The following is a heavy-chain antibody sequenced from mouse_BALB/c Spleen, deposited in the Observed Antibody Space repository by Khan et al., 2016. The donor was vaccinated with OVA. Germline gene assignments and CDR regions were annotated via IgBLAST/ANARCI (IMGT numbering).Heavy chain of an antibody. CDR1: GYTFTSYT. CDR2: INPSNDYT. J-gene: IGHJ3*01. Sequence: QVQLQQSRAELARPGASVKMSCKASGYTFTSYTIHWVRQRPGQAPEWIGHINPSNDYTNYNQNFKDKATLIVDKSSTTAYMQLSSLTSEASAVYYCVREWAYHRSDGWFAYWGQGTLVTVSA. V-gene: IGHV1-4*01. D-gene: IGHD2-14*01. CDR3: VREWAYHRSDGWFAY.